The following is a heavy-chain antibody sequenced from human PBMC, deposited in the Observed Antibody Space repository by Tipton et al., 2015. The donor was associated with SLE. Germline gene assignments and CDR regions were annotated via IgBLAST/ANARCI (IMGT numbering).Heavy chain of an antibody. CDR2: ISAYTGHT. CDR3: ASHFFGSSFGYYYFDY. J-gene: IGHJ4*02. V-gene: IGHV1-18*01. D-gene: IGHD6-6*01. Sequence: QLVQSGAEVEKPGASVKVSCKASGYIFSSYGLSWVRQAPGQGLEWMGWISAYTGHTGYAQKFQGRVTMTTDTSTSTAYMELRSRRPADTAVYSCASHFFGSSFGYYYFDYWGQGTLVTVSS. CDR1: GYIFSSYG.